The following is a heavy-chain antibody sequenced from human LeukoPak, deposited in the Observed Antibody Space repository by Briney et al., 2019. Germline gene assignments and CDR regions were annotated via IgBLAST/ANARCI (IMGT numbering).Heavy chain of an antibody. V-gene: IGHV3-7*03. CDR3: AKDTGLRGFDY. J-gene: IGHJ4*02. Sequence: GGSLRLSCAASGFTFSRHWMNWVRQAPGKGLEWVANMKPDGSEKYYVDSVKGRFTISRDNAKNSLYLQMNSLRAEDTALYYCAKDTGLRGFDYWGQGTLVTVSS. D-gene: IGHD4-17*01. CDR2: MKPDGSEK. CDR1: GFTFSRHW.